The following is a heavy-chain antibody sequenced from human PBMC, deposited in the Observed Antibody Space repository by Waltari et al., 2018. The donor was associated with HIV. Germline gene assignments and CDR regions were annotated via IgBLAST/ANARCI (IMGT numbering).Heavy chain of an antibody. CDR1: GFVFGSHW. Sequence: VESGGIPVQPGGSLRLSCKASGFVFGSHWMHWVRQSPGKGLIWVSRIDIDGFVAKYADAVKGRFTISRDNGKNKLFLEMKSLRVEDSGIYYCVKDVTVTHYGVYYSGLDVWGQGTTVTV. J-gene: IGHJ6*02. CDR2: IDIDGFVA. D-gene: IGHD4-17*01. CDR3: VKDVTVTHYGVYYSGLDV. V-gene: IGHV3-74*03.